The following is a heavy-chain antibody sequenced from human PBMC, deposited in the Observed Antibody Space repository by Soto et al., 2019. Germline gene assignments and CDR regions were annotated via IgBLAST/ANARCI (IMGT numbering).Heavy chain of an antibody. D-gene: IGHD3-3*01. J-gene: IGHJ6*02. V-gene: IGHV4-34*01. CDR1: GGSFSGYY. CDR3: ARDQGITTFGVYSMYYYGMDV. CDR2: VSDGGST. Sequence: SETLSLTCAVYGGSFSGYYWNWIRQSPGKGLEWIGEVSDGGSTNYNPSLKSRVTISLDTSKNQFSLKLSSVTAADTAVYYCARDQGITTFGVYSMYYYGMDVWGPGTTVTVSS.